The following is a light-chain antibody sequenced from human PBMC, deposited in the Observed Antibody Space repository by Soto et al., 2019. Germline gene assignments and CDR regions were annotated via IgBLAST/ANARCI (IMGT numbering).Light chain of an antibody. V-gene: IGKV1-39*01. Sequence: DIQMTQSPSSLSASVGDRVTITCRASQSISSYFNWYQQKPGKAPKLLIYAASSLQSGVPSRFSGSGSGTEFNLPIRSPQPEDFATYYCKQSYRTLLTFGGGTKVEIK. CDR1: QSISSY. J-gene: IGKJ4*01. CDR2: AAS. CDR3: KQSYRTLLT.